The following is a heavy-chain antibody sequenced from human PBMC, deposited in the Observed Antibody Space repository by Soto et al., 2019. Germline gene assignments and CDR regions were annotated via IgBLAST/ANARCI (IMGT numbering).Heavy chain of an antibody. CDR1: GFTFSSYG. J-gene: IGHJ5*02. Sequence: GGSLRLSCAASGFTFSSYGMHWVRQAPGKGLEWVAVISYDGSNKYYADSVKGRFTISRDNSKNTLYLQMNSLRAEDTAVYYCAIYFRERYYDILTGGDEYNWFDPWGQGTLVTVSS. D-gene: IGHD3-9*01. V-gene: IGHV3-30*03. CDR3: AIYFRERYYDILTGGDEYNWFDP. CDR2: ISYDGSNK.